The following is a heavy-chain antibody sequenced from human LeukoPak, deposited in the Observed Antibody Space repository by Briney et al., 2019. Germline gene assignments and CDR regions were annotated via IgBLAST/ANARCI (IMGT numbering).Heavy chain of an antibody. V-gene: IGHV3-74*01. CDR1: GFTFSRFW. D-gene: IGHD3-9*01. Sequence: PGGSLRLSCTASGFTFSRFWMHWVRQAPGKGLVWVSRIYSDGSITSYADSVKGRFTVSRDNSKNMLYLQMNSLRAEDTAVYYCAHLGYDILTGYYNWGQGTLVFVSS. CDR3: AHLGYDILTGYYN. CDR2: IYSDGSIT. J-gene: IGHJ4*02.